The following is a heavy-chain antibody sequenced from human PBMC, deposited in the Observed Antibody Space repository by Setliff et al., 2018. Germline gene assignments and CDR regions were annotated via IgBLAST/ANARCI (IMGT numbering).Heavy chain of an antibody. D-gene: IGHD3-3*01. J-gene: IGHJ5*02. CDR2: IYTGGST. CDR1: GDSINSGTYY. Sequence: LSLTCSVSGDSINSGTYYWSRFRQSAGKGLEWIGRIYTGGSTNYNPSLKSRVTISLDTSKNHFSLTLTSVTAADTAVYYCARGRGLEWLPESWFDPWGQGTLVTVSS. CDR3: ARGRGLEWLPESWFDP. V-gene: IGHV4-61*02.